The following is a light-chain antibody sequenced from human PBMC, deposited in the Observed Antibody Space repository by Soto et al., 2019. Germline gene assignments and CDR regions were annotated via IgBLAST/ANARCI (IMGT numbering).Light chain of an antibody. Sequence: IQVTQPPASLSASLRDIVTITSRDSQGISSYLAWYQIKPGKAPKLLIYSTSTLQSGVPSRFSGSGAGSDFSLTISSLQPEDFATYSCQQPNSYPITFGQGTRLEIK. CDR1: QGISSY. CDR3: QQPNSYPIT. J-gene: IGKJ5*01. CDR2: STS. V-gene: IGKV1-9*01.